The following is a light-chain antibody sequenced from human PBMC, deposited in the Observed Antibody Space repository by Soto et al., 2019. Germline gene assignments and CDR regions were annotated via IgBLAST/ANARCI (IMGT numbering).Light chain of an antibody. J-gene: IGKJ3*01. V-gene: IGKV1-27*01. Sequence: DIQMTQSPSSLSAFVGDSVTFTCRASQGISNYLAWYHQKPGKVPKLLVYAASTLQSGVPSRFTGSGSGTEFTLTIRSLQPEDVGTYYCQHYHSPPFTVGPGTKLEIK. CDR2: AAS. CDR3: QHYHSPPFT. CDR1: QGISNY.